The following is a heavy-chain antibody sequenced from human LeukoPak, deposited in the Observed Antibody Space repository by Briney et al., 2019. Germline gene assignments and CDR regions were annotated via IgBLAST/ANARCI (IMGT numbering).Heavy chain of an antibody. V-gene: IGHV1-46*01. CDR2: INPSGGNT. CDR3: ARGQYYYYMDV. J-gene: IGHJ6*03. CDR1: GDSFTSYY. Sequence: ASAKLSCTTSGDSFTSYYMGWGRQAPGQGRGWMGIINPSGGNTTYAQRFHGRLTMTRDTSTSTVYMELSSLRSEDTAVYYCARGQYYYYMDVWVKGTTVTVSS.